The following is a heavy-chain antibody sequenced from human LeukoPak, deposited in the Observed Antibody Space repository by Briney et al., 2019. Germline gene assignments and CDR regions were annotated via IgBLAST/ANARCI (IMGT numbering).Heavy chain of an antibody. D-gene: IGHD5-12*01. CDR3: RSNSGYEYFEN. CDR2: IYPGDSDT. V-gene: IGHV5-51*01. CDR1: EYTFTNYW. Sequence: GESLKISCKGSEYTFTNYWIGWVRQMPGKGPEWMGIIYPGDSDTRYSPSFQGQVTISVDKSISTAYLQWSSLKASDSAICATRSNSGYEYFENWGQGTLVTVSS. J-gene: IGHJ4*02.